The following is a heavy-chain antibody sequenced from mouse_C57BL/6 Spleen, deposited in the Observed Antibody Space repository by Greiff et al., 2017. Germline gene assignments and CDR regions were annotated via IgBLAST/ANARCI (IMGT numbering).Heavy chain of an antibody. J-gene: IGHJ4*01. CDR2: IDPSDSYT. D-gene: IGHD3-2*02. V-gene: IGHV1-69*01. CDR1: GYTFTIYW. Sequence: QVQLQQPGAELVMPGASVKLSCKASGYTFTIYWMHWVKQRPGQGLEWIGEIDPSDSYTNYNQKFKGKSTLTVDKSSSTAYMQLSSLTSEDSAVYYCARGTAQATDYYAMDYWGQGTSVTVSS. CDR3: ARGTAQATDYYAMDY.